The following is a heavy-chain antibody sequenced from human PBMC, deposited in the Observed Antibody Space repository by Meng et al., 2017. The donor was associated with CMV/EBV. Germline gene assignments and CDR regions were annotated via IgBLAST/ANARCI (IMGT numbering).Heavy chain of an antibody. J-gene: IGHJ6*02. CDR3: ARLCFPGAGGECYYYGMDV. Sequence: GESLKISCQGSGYSFTSYWIGWVRQMPGKGLEWMGIIYPGDSDTRYSPSFQGQVTISADKSISTAYLQWSSLKASDTAMYYCARLCFPGAGGECYYYGMDVWGQGTTVTVSS. V-gene: IGHV5-51*01. CDR2: IYPGDSDT. CDR1: GYSFTSYW. D-gene: IGHD3-16*01.